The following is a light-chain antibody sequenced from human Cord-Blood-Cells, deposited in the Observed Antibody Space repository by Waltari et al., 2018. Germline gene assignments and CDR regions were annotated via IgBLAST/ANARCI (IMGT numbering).Light chain of an antibody. Sequence: DIQMTQSPSSLSASVGYRGTITCRASQSISSYLNWYQQKPGKAPKLLTYAASSLQSGVPSRFSGSGSGTDFTLTISSLQPEDFATYYCQQSYSTRYTFGQGTKLEIK. CDR2: AAS. V-gene: IGKV1-39*01. CDR3: QQSYSTRYT. J-gene: IGKJ2*01. CDR1: QSISSY.